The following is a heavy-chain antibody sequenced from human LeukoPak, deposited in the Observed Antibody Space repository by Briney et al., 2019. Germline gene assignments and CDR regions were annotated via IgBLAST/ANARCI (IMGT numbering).Heavy chain of an antibody. CDR1: GGSISSYY. V-gene: IGHV4-59*01. CDR3: AREGGAGCYYYYMDV. CDR2: IYYSGST. D-gene: IGHD1-26*01. Sequence: SETLSLTCTVSGGSISSYYWSWIRQPPGKGLEWIGYIYYSGSTNYNPSLKSRVTISVDTSKNQFSLKLSSVTAADTAVYYCAREGGAGCYYYYMDVWGKGTTVTVSS. J-gene: IGHJ6*03.